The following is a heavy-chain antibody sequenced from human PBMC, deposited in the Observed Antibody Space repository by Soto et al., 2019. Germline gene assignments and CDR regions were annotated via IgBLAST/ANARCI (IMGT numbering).Heavy chain of an antibody. CDR3: XXDXXXXXXXXXSRSRETPMDV. CDR1: GFNFASYA. V-gene: IGHV3-23*01. CDR2: VRGIGDSS. J-gene: IGHJ6*02. D-gene: IGHD6-13*01. Sequence: EVQLLESGGGLVRPGESLRLSCATSGFNFASYAMSWVRXAXXXXXXXVSAVRGIGDSSYYADSVKGRFTISRDNSKNTVFLQMXSLRXEDTAVYFCXXDXXXXXXXXXSRSRETPMDVWGQGTTVIVSS.